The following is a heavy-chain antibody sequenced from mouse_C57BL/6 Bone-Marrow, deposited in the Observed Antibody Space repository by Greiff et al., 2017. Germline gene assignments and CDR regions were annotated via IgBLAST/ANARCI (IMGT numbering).Heavy chain of an antibody. CDR2: IDPSDSYT. CDR1: GYTFTSYW. J-gene: IGHJ3*01. V-gene: IGHV1-50*01. CDR3: ASNPPGFAY. Sequence: QVQLQQSGAELVKPGASVKLSCKASGYTFTSYWMQWVKQRPGQGLEWIGEIDPSDSYTNYNHKFKGKATLTVDTSSSTAYMQLSSLTSEDSAVYYCASNPPGFAYWGQGTLVTVSA.